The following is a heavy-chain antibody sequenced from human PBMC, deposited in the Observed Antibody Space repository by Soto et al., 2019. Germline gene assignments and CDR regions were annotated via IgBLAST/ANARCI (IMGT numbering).Heavy chain of an antibody. CDR3: TLVSWSAETFDI. J-gene: IGHJ3*02. CDR1: GGTFSTYT. CDR2: IIPMLDIT. D-gene: IGHD6-13*01. V-gene: IGHV1-69*02. Sequence: QVELVQSGAEVKKPGSSVKVSCKASGGTFSTYTVIWVRQAPGQGLEWMGRIIPMLDITNTAQSFQGRVTITADKSTSTVYLELSTLRSDDTAIYFCTLVSWSAETFDIWGRGTMVTVSS.